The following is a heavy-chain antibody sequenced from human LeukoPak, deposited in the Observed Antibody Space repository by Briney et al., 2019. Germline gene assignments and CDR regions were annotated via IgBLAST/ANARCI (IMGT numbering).Heavy chain of an antibody. D-gene: IGHD3-10*01. CDR2: IKHDGSDK. Sequence: GGSLRLSCAASGFTFCSYWMKWVRQAPGKGLEWVANIKHDGSDKYYPDSVKGRFTISRDNTTKSLYLQMNSLTADDTAVYYCVRGSIWSPDNWGQGTLVTVSS. CDR3: VRGSIWSPDN. CDR1: GFTFCSYW. V-gene: IGHV3-7*04. J-gene: IGHJ4*02.